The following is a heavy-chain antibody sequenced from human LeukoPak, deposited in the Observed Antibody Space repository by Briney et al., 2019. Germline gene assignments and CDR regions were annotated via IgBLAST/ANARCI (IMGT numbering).Heavy chain of an antibody. D-gene: IGHD3-22*01. CDR2: ISAYNGNT. CDR1: GYTFTSYG. V-gene: IGHV1-18*01. CDR3: ARGYDSSGYYIRFDY. J-gene: IGHJ4*02. Sequence: GASVKVSCKASGYTFTSYGISWVRQAPGQGLEWMGWISAYNGNTNYAQKLQGRVTMTTDTSTSTAYMELRSLRSDDTAVYYCARGYDSSGYYIRFDYWGQGTLVTVSS.